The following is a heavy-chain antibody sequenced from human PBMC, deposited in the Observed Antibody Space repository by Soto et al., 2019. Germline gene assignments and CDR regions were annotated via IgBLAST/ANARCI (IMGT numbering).Heavy chain of an antibody. D-gene: IGHD4-17*01. CDR2: ISTSGTYV. CDR1: GFAFITYN. J-gene: IGHJ3*01. CDR3: ATIGDRDGFDL. V-gene: IGHV3-21*06. Sequence: EVQLVESGGGLVKPGASLRLSCAASGFAFITYNMKWVRQAPGKGLEWVSSISTSGTYVFYAGSVRGRFTIFRDDAKNSLHLQMNSLRAEDTALYYCATIGDRDGFDLWGQGTAVTVSA.